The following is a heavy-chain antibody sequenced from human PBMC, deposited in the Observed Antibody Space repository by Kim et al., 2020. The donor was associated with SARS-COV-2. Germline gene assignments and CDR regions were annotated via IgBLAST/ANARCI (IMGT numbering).Heavy chain of an antibody. V-gene: IGHV1-69*04. CDR1: GGTFSSYA. CDR2: IIPILGIA. D-gene: IGHD3-3*01. J-gene: IGHJ5*02. Sequence: SVKVSCKASGGTFSSYAISWVRQAPGQGLEWMGRIIPILGIANYAQKFQGRVTITADKSTSTAYMELSSLRSEDTAVYYCARAKGITILRLGWFDPWGQGTLVTVSS. CDR3: ARAKGITILRLGWFDP.